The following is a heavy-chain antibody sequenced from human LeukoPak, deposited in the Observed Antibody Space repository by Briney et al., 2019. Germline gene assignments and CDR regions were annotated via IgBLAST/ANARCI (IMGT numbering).Heavy chain of an antibody. J-gene: IGHJ6*02. Sequence: GGSLRLSCAASGFTFSSYWMSWVRQAPGKGLEWVANIKQDGSEKYYVDSVKGRFTISRDNAKNSLYLQMNSLRAEDTAVYYCAKDGHYYDPRREHQRNYYYYGMDVWGQGATVTVSS. V-gene: IGHV3-7*01. CDR2: IKQDGSEK. CDR3: AKDGHYYDPRREHQRNYYYYGMDV. D-gene: IGHD3-22*01. CDR1: GFTFSSYW.